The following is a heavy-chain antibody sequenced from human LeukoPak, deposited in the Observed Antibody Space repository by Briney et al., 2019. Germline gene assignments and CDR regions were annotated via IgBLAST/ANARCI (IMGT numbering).Heavy chain of an antibody. J-gene: IGHJ4*02. CDR2: INPNSGGT. Sequence: ASVKVSCKASGYTFTSYGISWVRQAPGQGLEWMGWINPNSGGTNYAQRFQGRVTMTRDTSISTAYMELSRLRSDDTAVYYCARGTKSGLGESSVGYWGQGTLVTVSS. CDR3: ARGTKSGLGESSVGY. CDR1: GYTFTSYG. D-gene: IGHD3-16*01. V-gene: IGHV1-2*02.